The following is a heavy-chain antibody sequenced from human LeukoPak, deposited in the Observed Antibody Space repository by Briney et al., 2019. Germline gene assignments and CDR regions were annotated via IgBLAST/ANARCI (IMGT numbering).Heavy chain of an antibody. CDR3: ARAVVINLYYYDSSGLDTQADY. Sequence: ASVKVSCKASGYTFTGYGISWVRQAPGQGLEWMGWISAYNGNTNYAQKLQGRVTMTTDTSTSTAYMELRSLRSDDTAVYYCARAVVINLYYYDSSGLDTQADYWGQGTLVTVSS. J-gene: IGHJ4*02. D-gene: IGHD3-22*01. CDR1: GYTFTGYG. V-gene: IGHV1-18*01. CDR2: ISAYNGNT.